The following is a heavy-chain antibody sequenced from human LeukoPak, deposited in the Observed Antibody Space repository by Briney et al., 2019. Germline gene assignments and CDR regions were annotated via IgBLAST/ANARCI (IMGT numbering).Heavy chain of an antibody. V-gene: IGHV4-59*01. Sequence: PSETLSLTCTVSSGSMSTYYWSSIRQPPGKGLEWIGYIYYKGSTSYNPSLKSRVTISVDTYKNQFSLKLSSVTAADTAVYYCARAAYDSSAYYSGGFYYYYMDVWGEGTTVTVSS. J-gene: IGHJ6*03. CDR1: SGSMSTYY. CDR2: IYYKGST. CDR3: ARAAYDSSAYYSGGFYYYYMDV. D-gene: IGHD3-22*01.